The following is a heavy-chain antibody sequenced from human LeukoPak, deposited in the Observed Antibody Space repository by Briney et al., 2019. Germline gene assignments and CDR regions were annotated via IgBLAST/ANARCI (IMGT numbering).Heavy chain of an antibody. CDR1: GGSITRYY. J-gene: IGHJ5*02. CDR2: IYYSGST. V-gene: IGHV4-59*01. Sequence: SETLSLTCTVSGGSITRYYWHWMRQPPGKGLEWIGNIYYSGSTNYNPSLKSRVTISVGTSRNQFSLKLHSVTAADTAVYYCARDRGRATWFDPWGQGTVVTVSS. CDR3: ARDRGRATWFDP.